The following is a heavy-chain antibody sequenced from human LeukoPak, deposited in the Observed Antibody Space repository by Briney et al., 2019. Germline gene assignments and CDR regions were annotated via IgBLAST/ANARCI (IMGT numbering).Heavy chain of an antibody. CDR1: GFTFSSYG. D-gene: IGHD6-13*01. J-gene: IGHJ4*02. Sequence: RGSLRLSCAASGFTFSSYGMHWVRQTPGKGLECVAFIRYDGGNQYYTDSVKGRFTISRDNSKNTIYLQMNSLRAEDTAVYYCAKDLRSRIAAAGAPDYWGQGTLVTVSS. CDR3: AKDLRSRIAAAGAPDY. V-gene: IGHV3-30*02. CDR2: IRYDGGNQ.